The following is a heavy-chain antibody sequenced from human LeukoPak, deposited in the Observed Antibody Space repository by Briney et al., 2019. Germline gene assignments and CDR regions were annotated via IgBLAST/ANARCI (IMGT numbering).Heavy chain of an antibody. CDR3: AKARGGRNDYYYYGLDV. Sequence: GGSLRLSCAASEFTFSRYSMNWVREAPGKGLEWVSSISSSSSYIYYADSVKGRFTISRDNAKNSLYLQMNSLRAEDTAVYYCAKARGGRNDYYYYGLDVWGQGTTVTVSS. CDR1: EFTFSRYS. V-gene: IGHV3-21*06. CDR2: ISSSSSYI. D-gene: IGHD3-16*01. J-gene: IGHJ6*02.